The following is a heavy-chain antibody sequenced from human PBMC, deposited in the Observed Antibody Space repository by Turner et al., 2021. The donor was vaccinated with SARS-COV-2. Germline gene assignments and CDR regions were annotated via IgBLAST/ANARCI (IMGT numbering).Heavy chain of an antibody. V-gene: IGHV4-4*02. Sequence: VPLQESGPGLVKPSGTLSLTCAVSGGSISSSNWWSWVRQPPGKGLEWIGEIYHSGSTNYKPSLKSRVTISVDKSKNQFSLKLSSVTAADTAVYYCARGWGVVLGYYGLDVWGQGTTVTVSS. CDR3: ARGWGVVLGYYGLDV. J-gene: IGHJ6*02. CDR1: GGSISSSNW. D-gene: IGHD3-10*01. CDR2: IYHSGST.